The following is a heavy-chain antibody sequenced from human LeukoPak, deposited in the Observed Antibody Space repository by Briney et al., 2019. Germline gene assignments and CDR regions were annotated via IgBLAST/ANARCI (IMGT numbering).Heavy chain of an antibody. CDR1: GFTFSSYA. J-gene: IGHJ6*02. CDR2: ISSNGGST. D-gene: IGHD5-18*01. V-gene: IGHV3-64D*09. CDR3: VKKDTAMAIYYYGMDV. Sequence: GGSLRLSCSASGFTFSSYAMHWVRQAPGKGLEYVSAISSNGGSTYYADSVKGRFTISRDNSKNTLYLQMSSLRAEDTAVYYCVKKDTAMAIYYYGMDVWGQGTTVTVSS.